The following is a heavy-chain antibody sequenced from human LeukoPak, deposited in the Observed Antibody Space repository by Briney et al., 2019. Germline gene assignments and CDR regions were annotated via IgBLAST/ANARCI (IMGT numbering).Heavy chain of an antibody. D-gene: IGHD2-2*01. CDR2: IRYDGSNK. CDR1: GFTFSSYG. Sequence: PGGSLRLSCAASGFTFSSYGMHWVRQAPGKGLEWVAFIRYDGSNKYYADSVKGRFTISRDNSKNTLYLQMNSLRAEDTAVYYCAKDSIVVVPAASSPLEYWGQGTLVTVSS. J-gene: IGHJ4*02. V-gene: IGHV3-30*02. CDR3: AKDSIVVVPAASSPLEY.